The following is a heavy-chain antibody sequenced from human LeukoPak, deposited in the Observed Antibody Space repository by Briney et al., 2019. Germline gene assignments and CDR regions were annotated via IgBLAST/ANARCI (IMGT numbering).Heavy chain of an antibody. CDR1: GGSISSGGYY. CDR3: ARHGLGYCSSTSCHNWFDP. D-gene: IGHD2-2*01. J-gene: IGHJ5*02. CDR2: IYTSGST. V-gene: IGHV4-61*08. Sequence: SETLSLTCTVSGGSISSGGYYWSWIRQHPGKGLEWIGYIYTSGSTNYNPSLKSRVTISVDTSKNQFSLKLSSVTAADTAVYYCARHGLGYCSSTSCHNWFDPWGQGTLVTVSS.